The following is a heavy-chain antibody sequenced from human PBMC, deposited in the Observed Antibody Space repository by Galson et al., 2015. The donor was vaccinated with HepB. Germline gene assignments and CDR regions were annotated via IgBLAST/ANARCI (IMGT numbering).Heavy chain of an antibody. V-gene: IGHV1-8*01. D-gene: IGHD3-22*01. CDR2: MNPNSGNT. Sequence: QSGAEVKKPGASVKVSCKASGYTFTIYDINWVRQATGQGLEWMGWMNPNSGNTGYAQKFQGRVTMTRTTSTSTANMELSSLTSEDTAVYCWARSLPYYSERRVFGASYLGGQGTLAPASS. CDR3: ARSLPYYSERRVFGASYL. CDR1: GYTFTIYD. J-gene: IGHJ3*01.